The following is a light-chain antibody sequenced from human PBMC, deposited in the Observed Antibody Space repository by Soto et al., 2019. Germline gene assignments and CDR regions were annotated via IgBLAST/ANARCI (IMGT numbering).Light chain of an antibody. CDR1: SSDVGNSNY. CDR2: DVS. J-gene: IGLJ2*01. CDR3: SSYTSRSTLV. V-gene: IGLV2-14*03. Sequence: QSVLTQPASVSGSPGQSITISCTGTSSDVGNSNYVSWYQQHPGQAPKLMIYDVSNRPSGVSKRFSGSKSGNTASLTISGLQAEDEADYYCSSYTSRSTLVFGGGTKVTVL.